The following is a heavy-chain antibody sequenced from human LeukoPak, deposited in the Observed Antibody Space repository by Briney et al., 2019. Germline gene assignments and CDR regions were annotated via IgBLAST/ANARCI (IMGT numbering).Heavy chain of an antibody. D-gene: IGHD3-10*01. V-gene: IGHV4-61*02. CDR3: ARERRGFGELVFDY. CDR1: GGSISSGSYY. CDR2: IYTSGST. Sequence: SETLSLTCTVSGGSISSGSYYWSWIRQPAGKGLEWIGRIYTSGSTNYNPSLKSRVTISVDTSKNQFSLKLSSVTAADTAVYYCARERRGFGELVFDYWVQGTLVTVSS. J-gene: IGHJ4*02.